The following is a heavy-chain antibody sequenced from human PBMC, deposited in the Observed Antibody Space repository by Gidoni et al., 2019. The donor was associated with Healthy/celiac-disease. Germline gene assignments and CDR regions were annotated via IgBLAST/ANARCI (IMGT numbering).Heavy chain of an antibody. D-gene: IGHD2-15*01. CDR3: ARDGPPSHSGGSCYFGY. CDR2: ISAYNGNT. CDR1: GYTFTSSG. J-gene: IGHJ4*02. Sequence: QVQLVQSGAEVKKPGASVKVSCKASGYTFTSSGIHWVRQAPGQGLEWMGWISAYNGNTNYAQKLQGRVTMTTDTSTSTAYMELRSLRSDDTAVYYCARDGPPSHSGGSCYFGYWGQGTLVTVSS. V-gene: IGHV1-18*04.